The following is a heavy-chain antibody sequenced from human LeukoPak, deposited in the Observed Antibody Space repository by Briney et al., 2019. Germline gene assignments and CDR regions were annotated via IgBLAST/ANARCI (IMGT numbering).Heavy chain of an antibody. CDR3: SRESGAFCPFGY. V-gene: IGHV4-4*02. CDR1: GGSISGTNW. CDR2: ISLAGQT. Sequence: PSGTLSLTCGVSGGSISGTNWWSWVRQPPGQGLEWIGEISLAGQTNYNPSLNGRVTMSLDKSSNQLSLNLTSVTAADTATYYCSRESGAFCPFGYCGQGTLVIVSS. J-gene: IGHJ4*02. D-gene: IGHD1-26*01.